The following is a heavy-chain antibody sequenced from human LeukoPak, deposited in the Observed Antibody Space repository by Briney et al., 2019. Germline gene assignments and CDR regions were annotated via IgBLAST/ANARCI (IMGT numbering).Heavy chain of an antibody. CDR1: GGSISSSSYY. Sequence: SETLSLTCTVSGGSISSSSYYWGWIRQPPGKGLEWIGSIYYSGSTYYNPSLKSRVTISVDTSKNQFSLKLSSVTAADTAVYYCARVGYSSSWVDHWGQGTLVTVSS. J-gene: IGHJ4*02. CDR3: ARVGYSSSWVDH. V-gene: IGHV4-39*07. D-gene: IGHD6-13*01. CDR2: IYYSGST.